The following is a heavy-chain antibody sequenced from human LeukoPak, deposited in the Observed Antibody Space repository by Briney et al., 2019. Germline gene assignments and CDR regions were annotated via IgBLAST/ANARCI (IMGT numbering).Heavy chain of an antibody. J-gene: IGHJ4*02. D-gene: IGHD3-22*01. Sequence: SETLSLTCTVSGGSISSSSYYWGWIRQPPGKGPEWIGTIYYSGNTYYDPSLKSRVTISVDTSRNQFSLNLTSVTAADTAVYYCAREQWAYRSYYASSGYHDYWGQGTLVTVSS. CDR1: GGSISSSSYY. CDR2: IYYSGNT. V-gene: IGHV4-39*07. CDR3: AREQWAYRSYYASSGYHDY.